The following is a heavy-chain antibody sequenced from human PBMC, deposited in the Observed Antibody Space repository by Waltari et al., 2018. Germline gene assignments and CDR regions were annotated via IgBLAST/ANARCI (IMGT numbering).Heavy chain of an antibody. CDR2: NDSDGSST. J-gene: IGHJ4*02. V-gene: IGHV3-74*01. CDR1: CATCSLYW. D-gene: IGHD3-10*01. Sequence: DVQLVVSGGGLVQPGGPLRLSCTASCATCSLYWMHWVRHGSGTGLMWVARNDSDGSSTSYEDSVRGRFTISRDNAKNTLYLQMNSVRDEDTAVYYCGRARVQGVKYFDYWGRGTLVTVSS. CDR3: GRARVQGVKYFDY.